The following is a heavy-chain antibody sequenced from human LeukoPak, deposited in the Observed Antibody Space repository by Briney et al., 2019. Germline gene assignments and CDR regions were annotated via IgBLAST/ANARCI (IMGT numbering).Heavy chain of an antibody. V-gene: IGHV3-23*01. CDR2: ISGSGVST. D-gene: IGHD5-12*01. CDR1: GFTFDNYA. CDR3: VRDGGVSGYDLLDY. J-gene: IGHJ4*02. Sequence: GGSLRLSCVSSGFTFDNYAMSWVRQAPGKGLEWVSAISGSGVSTYYADSVRGRFTISRDNSMNTLYVQMDSLRAEDTAVYYCVRDGGVSGYDLLDYWGQGTLVTVSS.